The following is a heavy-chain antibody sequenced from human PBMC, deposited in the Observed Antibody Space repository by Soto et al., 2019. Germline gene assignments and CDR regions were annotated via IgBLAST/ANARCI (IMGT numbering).Heavy chain of an antibody. Sequence: PGGSLRLSCAASGFTFSSYGMHWVRQAPGKGLEWVAVISYDGSNKYYADSVKGRFTISRDNSKNTLYLQMNSLRAEDTAVYYCARELWSSAWQNYFEYWGRGTLVTVSS. CDR2: ISYDGSNK. D-gene: IGHD6-19*01. CDR1: GFTFSSYG. J-gene: IGHJ4*02. CDR3: ARELWSSAWQNYFEY. V-gene: IGHV3-30*03.